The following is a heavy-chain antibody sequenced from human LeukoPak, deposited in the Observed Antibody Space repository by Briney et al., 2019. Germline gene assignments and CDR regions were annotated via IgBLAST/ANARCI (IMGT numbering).Heavy chain of an antibody. J-gene: IGHJ6*03. V-gene: IGHV4-59*01. Sequence: SETLSLNCTVSVGSINNYYWSWIRQPPGKGLEWIGYIYYNGRTNYNPSLKSRVTISIDTSSNQFSLILGSVTAADTAVYYCARGGVVATYYMDVWGKGTTVIVSS. CDR2: IYYNGRT. CDR3: ARGGVVATYYMDV. CDR1: VGSINNYY. D-gene: IGHD1-26*01.